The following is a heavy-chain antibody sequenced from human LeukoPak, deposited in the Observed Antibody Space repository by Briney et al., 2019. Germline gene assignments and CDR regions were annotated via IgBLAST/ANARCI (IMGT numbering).Heavy chain of an antibody. J-gene: IGHJ4*02. CDR3: ASYDNSRRLEY. CDR1: GFTFSSYG. D-gene: IGHD3-22*01. Sequence: GGSLRLSCAASGFTFSSYGMHWVRQAPGKGLEWVANIRQDGNEKNYVDSVKGRFTISRDNAKNSLYLQMNSLRAEDTAVYYCASYDNSRRLEYWGQGTLVTVSS. V-gene: IGHV3-7*01. CDR2: IRQDGNEK.